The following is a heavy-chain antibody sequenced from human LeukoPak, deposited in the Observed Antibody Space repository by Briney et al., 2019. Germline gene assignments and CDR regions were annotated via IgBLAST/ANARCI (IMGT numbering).Heavy chain of an antibody. V-gene: IGHV1-46*01. D-gene: IGHD3-22*01. CDR2: INPYGGGT. CDR1: GYTFTSYY. CDR3: ARDPRLSSGYSTGILWYFDL. Sequence: ASVKVSCKASGYTFTSYYMHRVRQAPGQGLEWMGIINPYGGGTSYAQKFQGRVTMTRDTSTSTVYMDLSSLISEDTAVYYCARDPRLSSGYSTGILWYFDLWGRGTQVTVSS. J-gene: IGHJ2*01.